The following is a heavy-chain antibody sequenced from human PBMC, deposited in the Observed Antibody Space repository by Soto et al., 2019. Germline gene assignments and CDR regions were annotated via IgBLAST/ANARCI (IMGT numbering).Heavy chain of an antibody. V-gene: IGHV3-33*01. J-gene: IGHJ4*02. CDR3: AAWAEGATEVH. D-gene: IGHD2-15*01. CDR2: IWYDASKQ. Sequence: PGGSLRLSCETSGFSFSVYGIHWGRQAPGKGLEWVAVIWYDASKQFYAASVEGRFTISRDNSKAILYLQMNSLRAEDTAVYYCAAWAEGATEVHWGQGTLVTVSS. CDR1: GFSFSVYG.